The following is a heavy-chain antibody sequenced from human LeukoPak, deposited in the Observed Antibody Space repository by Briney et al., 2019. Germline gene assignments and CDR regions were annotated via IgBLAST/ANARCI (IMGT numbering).Heavy chain of an antibody. CDR1: GFTFSSYS. J-gene: IGHJ4*02. CDR2: IDTSSRYI. V-gene: IGHV3-21*01. D-gene: IGHD3-3*01. Sequence: PGGSLRLSCAASGFTFSSYSMNWVRQAPGKGLEWVSSIDTSSRYIYYADSVKGRFTISRDNAKNSLYLQMNSLRAEDTAVYYCARGERITIFGVVTYFDYWGQGTLVTVSS. CDR3: ARGERITIFGVVTYFDY.